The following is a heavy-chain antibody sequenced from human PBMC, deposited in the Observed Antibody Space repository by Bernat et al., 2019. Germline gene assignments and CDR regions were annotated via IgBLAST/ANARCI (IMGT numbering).Heavy chain of an antibody. Sequence: QVQLVQSGAEVKKPGASVKVSCKASGYTFTSYDINWVRQATGQGLEWMGWMNPNSGNTGYAQKFQGRVTMTRNTSISTAYMELSSLRSEDTAVYYCARLDIGYCSGGSCYSDAFDIWGQGTMVTVSS. J-gene: IGHJ3*02. D-gene: IGHD2-15*01. CDR2: MNPNSGNT. CDR3: ARLDIGYCSGGSCYSDAFDI. V-gene: IGHV1-8*01. CDR1: GYTFTSYD.